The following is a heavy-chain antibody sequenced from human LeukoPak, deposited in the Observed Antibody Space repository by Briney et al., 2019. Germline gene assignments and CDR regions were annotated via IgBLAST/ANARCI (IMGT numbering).Heavy chain of an antibody. D-gene: IGHD1-20*01. Sequence: SETLSLTCAVYGGSFSGYYWSWIRPPPGKGLEWIGEINHSGSTNYNPSLKSRVTISVDTSKNQFSLKLSSVTAADTAVYYCARGVPWYNWNGYFDYWGQGTLVTVSS. J-gene: IGHJ4*02. V-gene: IGHV4-34*01. CDR1: GGSFSGYY. CDR2: INHSGST. CDR3: ARGVPWYNWNGYFDY.